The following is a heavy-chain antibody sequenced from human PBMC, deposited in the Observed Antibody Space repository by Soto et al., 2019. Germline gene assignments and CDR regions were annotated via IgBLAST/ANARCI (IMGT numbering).Heavy chain of an antibody. D-gene: IGHD2-2*01. CDR1: GYTFTGYD. Sequence: QVQLVQSEAEVKKPGASVKVSCRASGYTFTGYDISWVRQAPGQGLEWVGWITTDNGNTNYAQKVQGRVTMTTETSTSTAYMELKSLKSADTAVYYCARHHCSSTSCYQTFDYWGQGTLVTVSS. CDR3: ARHHCSSTSCYQTFDY. V-gene: IGHV1-18*01. J-gene: IGHJ4*02. CDR2: ITTDNGNT.